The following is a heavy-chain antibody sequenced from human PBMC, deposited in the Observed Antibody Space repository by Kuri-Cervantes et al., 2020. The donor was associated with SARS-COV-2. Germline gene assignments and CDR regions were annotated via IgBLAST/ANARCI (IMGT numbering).Heavy chain of an antibody. J-gene: IGHJ4*02. D-gene: IGHD3-22*01. CDR1: GGSISSYY. V-gene: IGHV4-4*07. CDR3: AKDRYFDGRGGYYELGY. Sequence: SETLSLTCTVSGGSISSYYWSWIRQPAGKGLEWIGRIYTSGSTNYNPSLKSRVTMSVDTSKNQFSLKLSSVTAADTAVYYCAKDRYFDGRGGYYELGYWGQGVLVTVSS. CDR2: IYTSGST.